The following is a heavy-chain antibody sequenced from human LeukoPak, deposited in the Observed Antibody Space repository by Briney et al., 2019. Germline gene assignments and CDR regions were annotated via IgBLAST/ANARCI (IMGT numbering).Heavy chain of an antibody. CDR3: ARGPPIRGYRYGYDTGYYYSYSMDV. CDR2: INPSGGAT. CDR1: GYIFTSYN. D-gene: IGHD5-18*01. J-gene: IGHJ6*03. Sequence: ASVKVSCKASGYIFTSYNIYWVRQAPGQGLEWMGIINPSGGATNYAQKFKGRVTMTRDTSISTAYMELSSLRSEDTAVYYCARGPPIRGYRYGYDTGYYYSYSMDVWGKGTTVTISS. V-gene: IGHV1-46*01.